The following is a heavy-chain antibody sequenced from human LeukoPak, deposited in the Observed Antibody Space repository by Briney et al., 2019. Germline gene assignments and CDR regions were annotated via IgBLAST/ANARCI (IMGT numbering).Heavy chain of an antibody. V-gene: IGHV1-18*01. CDR2: ISAYNGNT. CDR1: GYTFTSYG. D-gene: IGHD2-2*03. Sequence: ASVKVSCKASGYTFTSYGISWVRQAPGQGLEWMGWISAYNGNTNYAQKLQGRVTMTTDTSTSTAYMELRSLRSDDTAVYYCARDGLDIPRRDAFDIWGQGTMVTVSS. J-gene: IGHJ3*02. CDR3: ARDGLDIPRRDAFDI.